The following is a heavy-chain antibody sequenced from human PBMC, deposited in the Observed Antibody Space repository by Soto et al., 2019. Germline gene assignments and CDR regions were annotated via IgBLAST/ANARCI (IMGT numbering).Heavy chain of an antibody. Sequence: QVQLVQSGAEVKKPGSSVNVSCKASGGTFSSYAISWVRQAPGQGLEWMGGIIPIFGTANYAQKFQGRVTITADESTSTAYMELSSLRSEDTAVYYCARATDTAMDHYYDCGMDVWGQGTTVTVSS. CDR1: GGTFSSYA. CDR2: IIPIFGTA. V-gene: IGHV1-69*01. D-gene: IGHD5-18*01. CDR3: ARATDTAMDHYYDCGMDV. J-gene: IGHJ6*02.